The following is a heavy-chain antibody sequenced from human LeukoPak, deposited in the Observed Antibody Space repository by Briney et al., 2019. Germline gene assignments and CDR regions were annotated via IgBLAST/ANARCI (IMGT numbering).Heavy chain of an antibody. D-gene: IGHD6-6*01. CDR3: ARESAYSSSSGPRDY. J-gene: IGHJ4*02. V-gene: IGHV4-34*01. CDR1: GGSFSGNY. Sequence: SETLSLTCAVYGGSFSGNYWSWIRQPPGKGLEWIGEINHSGSTNYNPSLKSRVTISVDTSKNQFSLKLSSVTAADTAVYYCARESAYSSSSGPRDYWGQGTLVTVSS. CDR2: INHSGST.